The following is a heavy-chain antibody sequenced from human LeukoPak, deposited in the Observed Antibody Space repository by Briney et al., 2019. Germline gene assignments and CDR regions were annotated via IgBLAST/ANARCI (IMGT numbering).Heavy chain of an antibody. CDR3: ARGDFYNWNYVPYSYYYYGMDV. CDR2: INHSGST. D-gene: IGHD1-7*01. J-gene: IGHJ6*02. Sequence: SETLSLTCAVYGGSFSGYYWSWIRQPPGKGLEWIGEINHSGSTNYNPSLKSRVTISVDTSKNQFSLKLSSVTAADTAVYYCARGDFYNWNYVPYSYYYYGMDVWGQGTTVTVSS. V-gene: IGHV4-34*01. CDR1: GGSFSGYY.